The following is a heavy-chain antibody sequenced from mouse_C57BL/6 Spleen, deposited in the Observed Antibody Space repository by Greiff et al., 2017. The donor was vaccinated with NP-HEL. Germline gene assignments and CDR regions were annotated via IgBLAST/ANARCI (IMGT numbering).Heavy chain of an antibody. CDR2: IYPGDGDT. CDR1: GYAFSSSW. Sequence: VQLQQSGPELVKPGASVKISCKASGYAFSSSWMNWVKQRPGKGLEWIGRIYPGDGDTNYNGKFKGKATLTADKSSSTAYMQLSSLTSEDSAVYFCAREGGDYWGQGTTLTVPS. V-gene: IGHV1-82*01. CDR3: AREGGDY. J-gene: IGHJ2*01.